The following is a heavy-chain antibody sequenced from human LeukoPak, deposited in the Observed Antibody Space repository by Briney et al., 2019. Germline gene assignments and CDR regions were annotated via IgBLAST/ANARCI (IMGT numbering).Heavy chain of an antibody. Sequence: SETLSLTCTVSGGSISSYYWSWIRQPPGKGLEWIGEIYHSGSTNYNPSLKSRVTISVDKSKNQFSLKLSSVTAADTAVYYCARDRRVAVAGTPAWFDPWGQGTLVTVSS. J-gene: IGHJ5*02. CDR2: IYHSGST. V-gene: IGHV4-59*12. D-gene: IGHD6-19*01. CDR1: GGSISSYY. CDR3: ARDRRVAVAGTPAWFDP.